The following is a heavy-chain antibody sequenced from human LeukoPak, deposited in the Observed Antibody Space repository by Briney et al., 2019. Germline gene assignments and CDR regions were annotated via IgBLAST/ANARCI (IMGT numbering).Heavy chain of an antibody. Sequence: GGSLRLSCAASGFTFSSYTMNWVRQAPGKGLEWVSSISSSSSYIYYADSVKGRFTISRDNAKNSLYLQMNSLRAEDTAVYYCARVSSSGVFRAFDIWGQGPMVTVSS. CDR2: ISSSSSYI. D-gene: IGHD6-6*01. J-gene: IGHJ3*02. CDR3: ARVSSSGVFRAFDI. CDR1: GFTFSSYT. V-gene: IGHV3-21*01.